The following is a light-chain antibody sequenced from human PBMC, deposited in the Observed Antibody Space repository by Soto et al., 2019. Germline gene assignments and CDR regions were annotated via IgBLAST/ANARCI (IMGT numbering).Light chain of an antibody. CDR2: VVS. Sequence: QSVLTQPPSVSGSPGQSVTISCTGTSSDVGAYNFVSWYQQYPGKAPKLIIFVVSARPSGVPDRFSGSKSGNTASLTISGLQADDEADYYCCSYAGTYSPVLGGGTKLTVL. V-gene: IGLV2-11*01. CDR1: SSDVGAYNF. CDR3: CSYAGTYSPV. J-gene: IGLJ2*01.